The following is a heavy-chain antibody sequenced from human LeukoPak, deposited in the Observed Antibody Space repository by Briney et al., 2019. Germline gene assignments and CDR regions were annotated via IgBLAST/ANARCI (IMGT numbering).Heavy chain of an antibody. J-gene: IGHJ5*02. V-gene: IGHV3-23*01. CDR1: GFTFSKDD. Sequence: GGSLRLSCAASGFTFSKDDFHWVRQAPGKGLEWVAAIGVTGDTYYADSVKGRFTISRDNSKNTLYLQMNSLRAEDTAVYYCAKDLTTGVSGWFDPWGQGTLVTVSS. CDR2: IGVTGDT. D-gene: IGHD4/OR15-4a*01. CDR3: AKDLTTGVSGWFDP.